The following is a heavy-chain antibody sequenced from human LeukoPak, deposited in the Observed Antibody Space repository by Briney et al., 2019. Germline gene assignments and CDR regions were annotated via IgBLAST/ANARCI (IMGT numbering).Heavy chain of an antibody. V-gene: IGHV3-23*01. CDR2: ISGIGGRT. Sequence: GGSLRLSCAASGFTFSSYAMSWVRQAPGKGLEWVSGISGIGGRTYYADSVKGRFSISRDNSKNTLYLQMNSLRAGDTAVYYCAKDKHQLLNWFDPWGQGTLVTVSS. CDR3: AKDKHQLLNWFDP. J-gene: IGHJ5*02. D-gene: IGHD2-2*01. CDR1: GFTFSSYA.